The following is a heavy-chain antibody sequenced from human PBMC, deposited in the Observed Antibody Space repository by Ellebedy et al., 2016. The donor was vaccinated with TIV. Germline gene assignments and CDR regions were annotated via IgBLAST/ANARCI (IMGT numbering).Heavy chain of an antibody. CDR1: GGSFSGYY. CDR3: ARGYSEPFVFHFYSYHYVMDV. CDR2: INHSGST. J-gene: IGHJ6*02. Sequence: MPSETLSLTCAVYGGSFSGYYWSWIRQPPGKGLEWIGEINHSGSTNYNPSLKSRITISVDTSTNQFSLDVSSVTAADTAVFYCARGYSEPFVFHFYSYHYVMDVWGQGTTVTVSS. V-gene: IGHV4-34*01. D-gene: IGHD4-11*01.